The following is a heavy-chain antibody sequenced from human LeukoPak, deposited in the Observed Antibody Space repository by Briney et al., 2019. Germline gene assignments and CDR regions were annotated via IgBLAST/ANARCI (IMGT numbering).Heavy chain of an antibody. D-gene: IGHD6-13*01. J-gene: IGHJ5*02. CDR3: ARDLGGAAADWFDP. Sequence: SVKVSCKASGGTFSSYAISWVRQAPGQGLEWMGGIIPIFGTANYAQKFQGRVTMTTDTSTSTAYMELRSLRSDDTAVYYCARDLGGAAADWFDPWGQGTLVTVSS. CDR1: GGTFSSYA. CDR2: IIPIFGTA. V-gene: IGHV1-69*05.